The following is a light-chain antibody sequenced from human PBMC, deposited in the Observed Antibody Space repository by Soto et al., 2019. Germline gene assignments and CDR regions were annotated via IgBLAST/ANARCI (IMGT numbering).Light chain of an antibody. J-gene: IGKJ4*01. CDR2: EAS. CDR3: QQTRSYPST. Sequence: DKQMNQAPSSLSGSVGDRVTITCRASQDINSYLAWYQQKPGKAPNLLIYEASILQRGVPSRFSGSISGTDFTLTISSLQAEDFATYYCQQTRSYPSTFGGGTKVDIK. V-gene: IGKV1-9*01. CDR1: QDINSY.